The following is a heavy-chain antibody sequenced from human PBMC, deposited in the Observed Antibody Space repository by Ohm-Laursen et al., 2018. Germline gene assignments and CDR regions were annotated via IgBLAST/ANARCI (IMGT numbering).Heavy chain of an antibody. CDR2: INHSGST. V-gene: IGHV4-34*01. D-gene: IGHD3-22*01. CDR1: GAPISTHY. J-gene: IGHJ4*02. CDR3: VVSFSSGYYSPGDDFDY. Sequence: TLSLTCTVSGAPISTHYWSWIRQPPGKGLEWIGEINHSGSTNYNPSLKSRVTISVDTSKNQFSLKLSSVTAADTAVYYCVVSFSSGYYSPGDDFDYWGQGTLVTVSS.